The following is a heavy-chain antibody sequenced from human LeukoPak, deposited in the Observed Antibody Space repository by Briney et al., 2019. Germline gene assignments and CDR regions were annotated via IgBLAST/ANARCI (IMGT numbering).Heavy chain of an antibody. CDR1: GFTFSSYS. Sequence: PGGSLRLSCAASGFTFSSYSMNWVRQAPGKGLEWVSSISSSSSYIYYADSVKGRFTISRDNAKNSLYLQMNSLRAEDTAVYYCAIRSSDYYGSGSPIDYWGQGTLVTVSP. CDR2: ISSSSSYI. V-gene: IGHV3-21*01. CDR3: AIRSSDYYGSGSPIDY. D-gene: IGHD3-10*01. J-gene: IGHJ4*02.